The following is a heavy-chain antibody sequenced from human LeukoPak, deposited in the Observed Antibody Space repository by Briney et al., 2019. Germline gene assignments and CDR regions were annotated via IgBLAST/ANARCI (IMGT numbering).Heavy chain of an antibody. CDR3: ARLKEFQEMFDY. J-gene: IGHJ4*02. CDR1: LASVNSTKPC. D-gene: IGHD2-21*01. CDR2: VYDSGTT. Sequence: SEALSLTPAHPLASVNSTKPCAGWIRHPPGEGLGWIGSVYDSGTTYYNPSLRSRVTISVDTSNNEFSLRLSSVTAADTAVYYCARLKEFQEMFDYWGQGTPGTVSS. V-gene: IGHV4-39*01.